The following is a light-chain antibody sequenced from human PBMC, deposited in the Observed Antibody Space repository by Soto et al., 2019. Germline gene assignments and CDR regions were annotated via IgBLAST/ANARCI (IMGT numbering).Light chain of an antibody. CDR1: QSISSW. CDR2: KAS. J-gene: IGKJ4*01. CDR3: QQYNSYPLI. V-gene: IGKV1-5*03. Sequence: DIQMTQSPSTLSASVGDRVTITCRASQSISSWLAWYQQKPGKAPNLLIYKASSLESGVPSRFSGSGSGTEFTLTISSLQPDEFATYYCQQYNSYPLIFGGRDQGGDQ.